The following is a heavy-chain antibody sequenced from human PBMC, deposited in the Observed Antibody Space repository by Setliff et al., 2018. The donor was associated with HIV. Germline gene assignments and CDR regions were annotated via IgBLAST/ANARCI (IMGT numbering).Heavy chain of an antibody. CDR2: IFSNVTT. CDR1: GDSIDDFY. Sequence: SETLSLTCTVSGDSIDDFYWSWIRQPPGQGLEWISYIFSNVTTNYSPSLKSRVTMSIDRSKSQFLLNLTSVNASDTAIYYCARRKLSKGGAFDYWGQGTLVTVSS. J-gene: IGHJ4*02. V-gene: IGHV4-4*09. CDR3: ARRKLSKGGAFDY. D-gene: IGHD1-1*01.